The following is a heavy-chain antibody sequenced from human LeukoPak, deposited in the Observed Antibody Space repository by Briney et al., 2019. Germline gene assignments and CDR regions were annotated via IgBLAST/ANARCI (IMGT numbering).Heavy chain of an antibody. V-gene: IGHV4-4*02. CDR3: ARAPPSYYYGSGFDY. Sequence: PSETLSLTCAVSGGSISSSNWWSWVRQPPGKGLAWIGEIYHSGSTNYNPSLKSRVTISVDKSKNQFSLKLSSVTAADTAVYYCARAPPSYYYGSGFDYWGQGTLVTVSS. CDR1: GGSISSSNW. J-gene: IGHJ4*02. CDR2: IYHSGST. D-gene: IGHD3-10*01.